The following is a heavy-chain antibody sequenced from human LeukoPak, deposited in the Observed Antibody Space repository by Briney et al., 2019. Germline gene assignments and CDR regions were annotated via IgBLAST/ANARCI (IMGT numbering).Heavy chain of an antibody. D-gene: IGHD3-10*01. Sequence: ASVKLSCKASGYTFTGYYMRWVRQAPGQGLEWVGWINPNSGGTNYEQKSQGRVPMTRDTSISTAYMELGRLRSDATAVSYCARVMAAYYYGSGSYQYWGQGTLVTVSS. CDR2: INPNSGGT. CDR3: ARVMAAYYYGSGSYQY. J-gene: IGHJ4*02. V-gene: IGHV1-2*02. CDR1: GYTFTGYY.